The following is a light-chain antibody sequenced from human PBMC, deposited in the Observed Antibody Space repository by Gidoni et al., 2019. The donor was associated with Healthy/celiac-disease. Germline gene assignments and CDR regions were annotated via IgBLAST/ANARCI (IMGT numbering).Light chain of an antibody. J-gene: IGLJ2*01. CDR1: SSTIGSNT. CDR3: AAWDDSLNGLVV. Sequence: QSLLTQPPSASVTPGPRVTISCSGISSTIGSNTVNWYQPLPGTDPKLLIYSNNQRPSGVPDRCSGSKSGTSASLAISGRQSEDEADYYCAAWDDSLNGLVVFGGGTKLTVL. V-gene: IGLV1-44*01. CDR2: SNN.